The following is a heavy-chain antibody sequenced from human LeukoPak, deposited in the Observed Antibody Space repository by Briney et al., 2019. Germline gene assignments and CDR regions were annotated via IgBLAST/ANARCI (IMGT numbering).Heavy chain of an antibody. CDR2: IYHSGST. D-gene: IGHD3-3*01. V-gene: IGHV4-38-2*01. J-gene: IGHJ4*02. CDR3: ARLFSGVLDY. CDR1: GYSISSGYY. Sequence: SETLSLTCAVSGYSISSGYYWGWIWQPPGKGLEWIGSIYHSGSTYYNPSLKSRVTISVDTSKNQFSLKLSSVTAADTAVYYCARLFSGVLDYWGQGTLVTVSS.